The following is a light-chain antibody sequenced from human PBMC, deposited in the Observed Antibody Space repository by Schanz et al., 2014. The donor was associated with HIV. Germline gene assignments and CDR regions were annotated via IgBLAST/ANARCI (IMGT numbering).Light chain of an antibody. V-gene: IGKV3-20*01. Sequence: ETVLTQSPGSLSLSPGDRATLSCRASQSLTTNYLAWYQQKLGQAPRLLISGASSRAAGIPDRFSGSGSGTDFTLTISRLEPEDFAVYYCHQYGDSRGSFGGGTKVEIK. CDR3: HQYGDSRGS. J-gene: IGKJ4*01. CDR2: GAS. CDR1: QSLTTNY.